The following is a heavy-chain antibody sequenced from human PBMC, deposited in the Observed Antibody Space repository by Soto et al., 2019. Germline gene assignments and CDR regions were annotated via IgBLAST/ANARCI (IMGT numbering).Heavy chain of an antibody. CDR1: GGSISSYY. CDR2: IYYSGST. J-gene: IGHJ3*02. D-gene: IGHD3-3*01. V-gene: IGHV4-59*01. CDR3: ARFIDDYDFWSGPTIAFDI. Sequence: SETLSLTCTVSGGSISSYYWSWIRQPPGKGLEWIGYIYYSGSTNYNPSLKSRVTISVDTSKNQFSLKLSSVTAADTAVYYCARFIDDYDFWSGPTIAFDIWGQGTIVTVSS.